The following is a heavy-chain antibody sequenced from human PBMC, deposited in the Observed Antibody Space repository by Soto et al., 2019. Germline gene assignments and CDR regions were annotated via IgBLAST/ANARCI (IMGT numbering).Heavy chain of an antibody. V-gene: IGHV6-1*01. CDR1: GDSVSSNSGA. CDR2: TYHRSKWFH. CDR3: VGGYSYGSSFDY. Sequence: LSQTLSLTCAISGDSVSSNSGAWNWIRQSPSRGLEWLGRTYHRSKWFHDYAVSMKGRITITPDTSQNQFSLQLDSVTPDDTAVYYCVGGYSYGSSFDYWGDGTLVTVS. J-gene: IGHJ4*01. D-gene: IGHD5-18*01.